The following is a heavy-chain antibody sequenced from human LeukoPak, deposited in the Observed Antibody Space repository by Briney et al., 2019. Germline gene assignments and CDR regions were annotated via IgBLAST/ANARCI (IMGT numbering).Heavy chain of an antibody. J-gene: IGHJ4*02. CDR2: FSGSGGST. Sequence: PGGSLRLSCAASGFTFSTYAMSWVRQAPGKGLEWVSAFSGSGGSTYYAESVKGRFTISRDNSKNTLYLQMNSLRAEDTAVYYCAKGSTWAARDYFDYWGQGTLVTVSS. CDR3: AKGSTWAARDYFDY. D-gene: IGHD2-15*01. V-gene: IGHV3-23*01. CDR1: GFTFSTYA.